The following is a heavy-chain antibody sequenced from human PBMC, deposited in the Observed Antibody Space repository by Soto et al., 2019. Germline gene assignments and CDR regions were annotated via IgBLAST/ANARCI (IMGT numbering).Heavy chain of an antibody. Sequence: GGSLRLSCAASGFTFSSYAMSWVRQAPGKGLEWVSAISGSGGSTYYADSVKGRFTISRDNSKNTLYLQMNSLRAEDTAVYYCANRSPAGREYSYGLTFDYWGQGTLVTVSS. D-gene: IGHD5-18*01. CDR1: GFTFSSYA. CDR2: ISGSGGST. CDR3: ANRSPAGREYSYGLTFDY. J-gene: IGHJ4*02. V-gene: IGHV3-23*01.